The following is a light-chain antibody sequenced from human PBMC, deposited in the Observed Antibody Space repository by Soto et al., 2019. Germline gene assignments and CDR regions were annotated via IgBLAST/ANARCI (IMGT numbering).Light chain of an antibody. V-gene: IGLV2-14*03. CDR2: DVS. CDR3: NSFTTSSTLV. Sequence: QSVLTQPASVSGSPGQSITISCTGTSSYVGAYNYVSWYQHHTGKAPKLMIYDVSNRPSGVSNRFSGSKSGNTASLTISGLQAEDEADYYCNSFTTSSTLVFGGGTQLTVL. CDR1: SSYVGAYNY. J-gene: IGLJ2*01.